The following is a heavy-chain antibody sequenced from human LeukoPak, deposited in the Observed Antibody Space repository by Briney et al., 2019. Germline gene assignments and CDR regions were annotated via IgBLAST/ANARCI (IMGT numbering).Heavy chain of an antibody. D-gene: IGHD3-16*01. J-gene: IGHJ4*02. Sequence: PGGSLRLSCAASGFTFSSYWMHWVRQAPGKGLVWVSRINSDGSSTSHADSVKGRFTISRDNSKNTLYLQMNSLRAEDTAVYYCAKDAKLLYSYFDYWGQGTLVTVSS. CDR3: AKDAKLLYSYFDY. CDR2: INSDGSST. V-gene: IGHV3-74*01. CDR1: GFTFSSYW.